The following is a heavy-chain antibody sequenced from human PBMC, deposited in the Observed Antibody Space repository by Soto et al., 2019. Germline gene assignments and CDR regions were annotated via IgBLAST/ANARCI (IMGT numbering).Heavy chain of an antibody. Sequence: GGSLRVSWAASGFTFSSYGMHWVRQAPGKGLEWVAVIWYDGSNKYYADSVKGRFTISRDNSKNTLYLQMNSLRAEDTAVYYCARRNYDFWSGYSNYYYYGMDVWGQGTTVTVSS. V-gene: IGHV3-33*01. CDR2: IWYDGSNK. D-gene: IGHD3-3*01. CDR3: ARRNYDFWSGYSNYYYYGMDV. CDR1: GFTFSSYG. J-gene: IGHJ6*02.